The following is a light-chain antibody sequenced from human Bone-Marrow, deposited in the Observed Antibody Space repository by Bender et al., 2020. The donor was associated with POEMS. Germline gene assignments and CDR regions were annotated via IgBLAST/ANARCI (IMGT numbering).Light chain of an antibody. CDR1: GSDIGGFSP. J-gene: IGLJ2*01. V-gene: IGLV2-14*02. Sequence: QSALAQPASVSGSPGQSITISCTGTGSDIGGFSPVSWYQRHPDKAPQLPIYEVTKRPSGVSNRFSGSRSGNTASLTISGLRAEDEAAYYCSSYTGGGTRRFGGGTTLTVL. CDR3: SSYTGGGTRR. CDR2: EVT.